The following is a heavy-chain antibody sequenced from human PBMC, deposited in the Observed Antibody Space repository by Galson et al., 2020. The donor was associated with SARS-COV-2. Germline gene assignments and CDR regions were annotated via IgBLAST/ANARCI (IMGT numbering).Heavy chain of an antibody. CDR3: AKDIGITICGVYGRDV. Sequence: GESLKISCAASGFTFRKYAMSWVRQAPGQRLEWVSAISGSGGSTYYADFVTGRFTISRDNSKNTLYLQMNRLRAEDTAVYYCAKDIGITICGVYGRDVGGQGTTVTVSS. D-gene: IGHD3-3*01. J-gene: IGHJ6*02. V-gene: IGHV3-23*01. CDR1: GFTFRKYA. CDR2: ISGSGGST.